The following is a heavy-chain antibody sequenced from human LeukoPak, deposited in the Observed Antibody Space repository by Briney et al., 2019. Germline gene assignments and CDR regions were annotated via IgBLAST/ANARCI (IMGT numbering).Heavy chain of an antibody. J-gene: IGHJ4*02. D-gene: IGHD2-15*01. Sequence: SETLSLTCTVSGGSISSSSYYWGWIRQPPGKGLEWIGSIYYSGSTYYNPSLKSRVTISVDTSKNQFSLKLSSVTAADTAVYYCVRGGSKAAATFDFWGQGTLVTVSS. CDR1: GGSISSSSYY. CDR2: IYYSGST. V-gene: IGHV4-39*07. CDR3: VRGGSKAAATFDF.